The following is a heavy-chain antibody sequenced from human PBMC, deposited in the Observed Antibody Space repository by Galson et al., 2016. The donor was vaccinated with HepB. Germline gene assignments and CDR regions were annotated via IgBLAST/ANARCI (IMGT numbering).Heavy chain of an antibody. CDR3: ARGGVARTGVWFGEEAWYYYSGMDV. D-gene: IGHD3-10*01. CDR1: GYTFTSNY. Sequence: SVKVSCKASGYTFTSNYIHWVRQAPGQGLECMGIINPSGGSTSYAQKFQGRVTMTRDTSTSTVYMELSSLRSEDTAVYYCARGGVARTGVWFGEEAWYYYSGMDVWGQGTTVTVSS. J-gene: IGHJ6*02. V-gene: IGHV1-46*01. CDR2: INPSGGST.